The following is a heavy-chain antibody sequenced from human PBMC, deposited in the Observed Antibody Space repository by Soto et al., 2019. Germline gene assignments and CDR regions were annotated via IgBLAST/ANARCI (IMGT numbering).Heavy chain of an antibody. CDR2: MNPNSGNT. V-gene: IGHV1-8*01. D-gene: IGHD3-3*01. CDR1: GYTFTSYD. CDR3: ASPARNYDFWSGYSFDI. Sequence: ASVKVSCKASGYTFTSYDINWVRQATGQGLEWMGWMNPNSGNTGYAQRFQGRVTMTRNTSISTAYMELSSLRSEDTAVYYCASPARNYDFWSGYSFDIWGQGTMVTVSS. J-gene: IGHJ3*02.